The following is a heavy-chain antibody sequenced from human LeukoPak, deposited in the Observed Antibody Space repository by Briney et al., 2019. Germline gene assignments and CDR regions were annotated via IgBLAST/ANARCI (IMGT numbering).Heavy chain of an antibody. CDR1: GLTFSSYA. V-gene: IGHV3-64*01. CDR3: ARSKKQLWASHFDY. Sequence: PGGSLRLSCAASGLTFSSYAMHWVRQAPGKGLEYVSAIISNGQNTYYAHSVRGRFTMSRDNSKNTLYLQMGSLRAEDMAVYYCARSKKQLWASHFDYWGQGTLVTVSS. D-gene: IGHD5-18*01. CDR2: IISNGQNT. J-gene: IGHJ4*02.